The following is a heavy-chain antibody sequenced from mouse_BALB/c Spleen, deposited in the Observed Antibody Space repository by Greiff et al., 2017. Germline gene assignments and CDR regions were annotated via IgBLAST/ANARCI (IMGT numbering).Heavy chain of an antibody. CDR1: GYAFTNYL. D-gene: IGHD2-1*01. CDR3: AIYYGNYPYYFDY. V-gene: IGHV1-54*01. J-gene: IGHJ2*01. Sequence: QVQLQQSGAELVRPGTSVKVSCKASGYAFTNYLIEWVKQRPGQGLEWIGVINPGSGGTNYNEKFKGKATLTADKSSSTAYMQLSSLTSDDSAVYFCAIYYGNYPYYFDYWGQGTTLTVSS. CDR2: INPGSGGT.